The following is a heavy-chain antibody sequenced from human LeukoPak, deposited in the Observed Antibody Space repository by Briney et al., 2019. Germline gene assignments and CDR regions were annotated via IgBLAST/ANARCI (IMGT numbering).Heavy chain of an antibody. CDR2: ISTISYI. J-gene: IGHJ4*02. V-gene: IGHV3-21*01. CDR3: TRGLDYGDYARAALSNDY. Sequence: GGSLCLSCAASGFTFSSFSMNWVRQAPGKGLEWVGSISTISYIYYADSVKGRYTISRDNAKNSLYLPMNSLRVEDTAVYFCTRGLDYGDYARAALSNDYWGQGTLVTVSS. CDR1: GFTFSSFS. D-gene: IGHD4-17*01.